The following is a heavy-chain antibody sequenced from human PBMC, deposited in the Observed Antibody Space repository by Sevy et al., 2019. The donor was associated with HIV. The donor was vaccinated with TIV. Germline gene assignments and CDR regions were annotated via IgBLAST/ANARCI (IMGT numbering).Heavy chain of an antibody. CDR2: ISSGGSYI. CDR3: ARNLDYYASGPPDS. J-gene: IGHJ4*02. V-gene: IGHV3-21*01. Sequence: GGSLRLSCAASGFTFSYYNMNWVRQAPGKGLEWVSSISSGGSYIFYVDSVKGRFTISRDNAMDSLFLQMNSLRAEDTAVYYCARNLDYYASGPPDSWGRGTLVTVSS. D-gene: IGHD3-10*01. CDR1: GFTFSYYN.